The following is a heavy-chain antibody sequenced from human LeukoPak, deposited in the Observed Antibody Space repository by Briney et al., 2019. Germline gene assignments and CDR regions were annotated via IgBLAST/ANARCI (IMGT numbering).Heavy chain of an antibody. D-gene: IGHD1-26*01. Sequence: GGSLRLSCAASGFTFSSYSMNWVRQAPGKGLEWVSYISSSSSTIYYADSVKGRLTISRDNAKNSLYLQMNSLRAEDTAVYYCARESRSGSLDYWGQGTLVTVSS. CDR3: ARESRSGSLDY. J-gene: IGHJ4*02. CDR2: ISSSSSTI. V-gene: IGHV3-48*01. CDR1: GFTFSSYS.